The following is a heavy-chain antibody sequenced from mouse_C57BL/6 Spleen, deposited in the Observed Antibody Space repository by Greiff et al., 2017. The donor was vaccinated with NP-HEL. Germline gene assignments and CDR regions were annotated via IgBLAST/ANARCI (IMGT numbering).Heavy chain of an antibody. CDR1: GYTFTDYE. CDR2: IDPETGGT. J-gene: IGHJ4*01. Sequence: QVQLKESGAELVRPGASVTLSCKASGYTFTDYEMHWVKQTPVHGLEWIGAIDPETGGTAYNQKFKGKAILTADKSSSTAYMELRSLTSEDSAVYYCTRSYQGYAMDYWGQGTSVTVSS. V-gene: IGHV1-15*01. CDR3: TRSYQGYAMDY. D-gene: IGHD2-10*01.